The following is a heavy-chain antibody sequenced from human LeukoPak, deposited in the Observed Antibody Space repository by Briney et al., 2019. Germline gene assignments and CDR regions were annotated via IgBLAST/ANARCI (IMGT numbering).Heavy chain of an antibody. CDR2: IYYSGST. D-gene: IGHD3-22*01. Sequence: PSETLSLTCTVSGGSISSYYWSWIRQHPGKGLEGIGYIYYSGSTNYKPSLKSRVTISVDTSKNQFSLKLSSVTAADTAVYYCARDEGYDSSGSYFDYWGQGTLVTVSS. CDR1: GGSISSYY. CDR3: ARDEGYDSSGSYFDY. J-gene: IGHJ4*02. V-gene: IGHV4-59*01.